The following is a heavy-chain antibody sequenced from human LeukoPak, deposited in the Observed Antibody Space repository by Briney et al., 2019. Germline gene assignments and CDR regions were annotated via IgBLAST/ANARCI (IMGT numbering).Heavy chain of an antibody. D-gene: IGHD5-18*01. V-gene: IGHV3-21*01. Sequence: GGSLRLSCAASGFTFSTYSMNWVRQAPGKGLEWVSYIGSSSSYIDYAGSVRGRFTVSRDSAKNSLYLQMNSLRDEDTAVYYCVAMGYNYFDPWGQGSLVIVSS. CDR1: GFTFSTYS. J-gene: IGHJ4*02. CDR3: VAMGYNYFDP. CDR2: IGSSSSYI.